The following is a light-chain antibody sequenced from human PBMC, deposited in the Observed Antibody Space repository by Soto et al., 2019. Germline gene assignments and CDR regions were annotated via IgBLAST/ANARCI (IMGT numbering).Light chain of an antibody. CDR3: SSYINSSTLV. CDR1: SSDVGGYNY. J-gene: IGLJ3*02. CDR2: EDS. Sequence: QSALTQSASVSGSPGQSITISCTGTSSDVGGYNYVSWYQQHPDKAPKLMIYEDSNRPSGVSNRISGSKSGNTASLTISGLQAEDEADYYCSSYINSSTLVFGGGTQLTVL. V-gene: IGLV2-14*01.